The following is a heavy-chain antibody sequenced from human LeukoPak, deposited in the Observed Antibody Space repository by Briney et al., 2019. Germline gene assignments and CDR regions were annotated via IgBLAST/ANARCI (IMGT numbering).Heavy chain of an antibody. D-gene: IGHD3-9*01. CDR1: GFTFSSYA. CDR2: ISGSGGST. V-gene: IGHV3-23*01. CDR3: AITHEYYDILTGYLRPTHFDY. Sequence: LPGGSLRLSCAASGFTFSSYAMSWVRQAPGKGLEWVSAISGSGGSTYYADSVKGRFTISRDNSKNTLYLQMNSLRAEDTAVYYCAITHEYYDILTGYLRPTHFDYWGQGTRVTVSS. J-gene: IGHJ4*02.